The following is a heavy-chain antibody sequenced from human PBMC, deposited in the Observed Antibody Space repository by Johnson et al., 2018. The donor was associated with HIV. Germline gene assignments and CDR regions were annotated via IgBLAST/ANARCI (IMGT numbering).Heavy chain of an antibody. J-gene: IGHJ3*02. CDR2: IYSGGST. V-gene: IGHV3-NL1*01. CDR1: GFTFSSYG. CDR3: ARRGLANAFDI. Sequence: QMLLVESGGGVVQPGRSLRLSCAASGFTFSSYGMHWVRQAPGKGLDWVSVIYSGGSTYYADSVKGRFSISRDNAKSSVYLQMNSLRAEDKAVYYCARRGLANAFDIWGQGTMVTVSS. D-gene: IGHD3-10*01.